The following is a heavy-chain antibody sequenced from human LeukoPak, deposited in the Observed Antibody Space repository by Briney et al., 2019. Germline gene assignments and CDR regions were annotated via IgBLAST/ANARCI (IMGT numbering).Heavy chain of an antibody. Sequence: GGSLRLSCAASGFTFSSYSMNWVRQAPGKGLEWVSSISSSSSYIYYADSVKGRFTISRDNAKNSLYPQMNSLRAEDTAVYYCARGRSSRTYSSSWYSAYWGQGTLVTVSS. V-gene: IGHV3-21*01. J-gene: IGHJ4*02. CDR3: ARGRSSRTYSSSWYSAY. D-gene: IGHD6-13*01. CDR1: GFTFSSYS. CDR2: ISSSSSYI.